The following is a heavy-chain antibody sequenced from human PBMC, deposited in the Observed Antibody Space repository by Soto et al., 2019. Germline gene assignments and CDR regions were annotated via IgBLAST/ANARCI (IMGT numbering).Heavy chain of an antibody. D-gene: IGHD6-6*01. CDR2: ISGSDDST. CDR1: GFTFSSYA. V-gene: IGHV3-23*01. CDR3: ANRSSASTFDY. J-gene: IGHJ4*02. Sequence: EVQLLESGGGLVQPGESLRLSCAASGFTFSSYAMSWVRQAPGKGLELVSVISGSDDSTYYADSVKGRFTISRDNSKNTLYLQMNSLRAEDTAVYYCANRSSASTFDYWGQGTLVTVSS.